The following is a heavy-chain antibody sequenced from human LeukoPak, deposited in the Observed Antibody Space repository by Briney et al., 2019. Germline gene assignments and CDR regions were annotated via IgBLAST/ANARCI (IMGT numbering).Heavy chain of an antibody. J-gene: IGHJ4*02. CDR3: ARATPKGHWNYGTVGDY. D-gene: IGHD1-7*01. Sequence: TGGSLRLSCAASGFTVSSNYMSWVRQAPGKGLEWVSVIYSGGSTYYADSVKGRFTISRDNSKNTLYLQMNSLRAEDTAVYYCARATPKGHWNYGTVGDYWGQGSLVTVSS. CDR2: IYSGGST. V-gene: IGHV3-53*01. CDR1: GFTVSSNY.